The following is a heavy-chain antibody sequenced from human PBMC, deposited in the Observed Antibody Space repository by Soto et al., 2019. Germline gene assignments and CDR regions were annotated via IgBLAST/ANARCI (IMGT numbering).Heavy chain of an antibody. Sequence: EMQLVESGGGLVKPGGSLRLSCAASGFTFSPYSMNWVRQAPGKGLEWVSSISSSGSYIYYADSVKGRFTISRDNAKNTLYLQMNSLRAEDTAVYHCARDPRENNWNPPDYHGMDVWGQGTTVTVSS. D-gene: IGHD1-20*01. CDR2: ISSSGSYI. J-gene: IGHJ6*02. CDR3: ARDPRENNWNPPDYHGMDV. V-gene: IGHV3-21*01. CDR1: GFTFSPYS.